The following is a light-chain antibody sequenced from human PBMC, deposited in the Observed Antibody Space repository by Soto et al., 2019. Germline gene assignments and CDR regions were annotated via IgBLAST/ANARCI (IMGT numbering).Light chain of an antibody. J-gene: IGKJ1*01. CDR1: ESISSTS. Sequence: EIVLTQSPGILSFSLGERATLSCRVSESISSTSLAWYQQKPGQAPRLLIYGASTRATGVPDRFSGSESGTDFTLSISRLEPDDFVVYYCQQYDSSPRTFGQGTKVDIK. V-gene: IGKV3-20*01. CDR3: QQYDSSPRT. CDR2: GAS.